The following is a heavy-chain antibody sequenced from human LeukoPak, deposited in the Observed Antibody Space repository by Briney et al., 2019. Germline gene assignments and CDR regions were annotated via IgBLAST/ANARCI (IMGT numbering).Heavy chain of an antibody. CDR3: ARHEYSGSYYGLSWFDP. J-gene: IGHJ5*02. CDR2: IYYSGST. V-gene: IGHV4-30-4*08. Sequence: MPSQTLSLTCTVSGGSISSGDYYWSWIRQPPGKGLEWIGYIYYSGSTYYNPSLKSRVTISVDTSKNQLSLKLSSLTAADTAVYYCARHEYSGSYYGLSWFDPWGQGTLVTVSS. D-gene: IGHD1-26*01. CDR1: GGSISSGDYY.